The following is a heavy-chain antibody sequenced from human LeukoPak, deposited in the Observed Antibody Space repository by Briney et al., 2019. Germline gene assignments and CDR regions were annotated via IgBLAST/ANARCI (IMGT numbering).Heavy chain of an antibody. CDR3: AREKVLLGYYYGMDV. CDR1: GFTFRNHG. D-gene: IGHD4/OR15-4a*01. CDR2: IYYDGSKK. J-gene: IGHJ6*02. V-gene: IGHV3-33*01. Sequence: PGGSLRLSCAASGFTFRNHGMHWVRQAPGKGLEWVAVIYYDGSKKYYVDFVEGRFTMSRDNSKNMLYLQMNNLRADDTAVYYCAREKVLLGYYYGMDVWGQGTTVTVSS.